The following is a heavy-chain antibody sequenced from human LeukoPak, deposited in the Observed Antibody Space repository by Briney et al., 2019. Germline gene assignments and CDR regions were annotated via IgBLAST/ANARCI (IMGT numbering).Heavy chain of an antibody. V-gene: IGHV4-4*07. CDR3: ARHGGSSRFDY. CDR2: IYSSGST. Sequence: SETLSLTCTVSGGSISSYYWSWIRQPAGKGLEWIGRIYSSGSTNYNPSLTNRVTMSVDTSKNQFSLKLSSVTAADTAVYYCARHGGSSRFDYWGQGTLVTVSS. CDR1: GGSISSYY. D-gene: IGHD6-13*01. J-gene: IGHJ4*02.